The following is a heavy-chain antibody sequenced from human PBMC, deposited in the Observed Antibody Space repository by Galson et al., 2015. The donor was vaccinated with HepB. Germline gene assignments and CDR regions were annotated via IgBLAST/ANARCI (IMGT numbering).Heavy chain of an antibody. D-gene: IGHD2-15*01. J-gene: IGHJ4*02. V-gene: IGHV3-64D*06. Sequence: SLRLSCAASGFTFSTYAMHWVRQAPGKGLEYVSAISSNGGSTYYADSVKGRFTISRDNSKNTLYLQMSSLRAEDTAVYYCVKTRYCSGGSCYSVFDYWGQGTLVTVSS. CDR1: GFTFSTYA. CDR2: ISSNGGST. CDR3: VKTRYCSGGSCYSVFDY.